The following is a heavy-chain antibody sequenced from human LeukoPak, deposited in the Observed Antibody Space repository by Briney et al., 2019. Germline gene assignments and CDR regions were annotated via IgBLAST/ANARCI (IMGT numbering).Heavy chain of an antibody. V-gene: IGHV3-7*01. CDR2: IQQDGGQK. D-gene: IGHD5-12*01. CDR1: GFTFSRFW. J-gene: IGHJ3*02. Sequence: GGSLRLYSAASGFTFSRFWMSWVRQAPGKELVWGANIQQDGGQKYYVDSVKGRFIISRDNAKNSLYLQMNSLRAEDTVVYYCARDSGYGRGFDIWGQGTMVTVSS. CDR3: ARDSGYGRGFDI.